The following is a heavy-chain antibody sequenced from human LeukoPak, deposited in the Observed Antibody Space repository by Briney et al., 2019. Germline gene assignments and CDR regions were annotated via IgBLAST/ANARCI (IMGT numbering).Heavy chain of an antibody. CDR1: RFTFSTYG. V-gene: IGHV3-48*03. D-gene: IGHD3-22*01. CDR2: ISSSGSTI. CDR3: ARDLYSSGYPYYEYCMDV. Sequence: GGSLRLSCAVSRFTFSTYGKHWVRQAPGKGLEWVSYISSSGSTIYYADSVKGRFTISRDNAKNSLYLQMNSLRAEDTAVYYCARDLYSSGYPYYEYCMDVWGKGTTVTVSS. J-gene: IGHJ6*03.